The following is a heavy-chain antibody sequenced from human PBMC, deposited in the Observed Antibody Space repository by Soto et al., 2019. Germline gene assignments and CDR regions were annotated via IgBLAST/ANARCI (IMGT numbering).Heavy chain of an antibody. V-gene: IGHV3-33*01. CDR2: IWYDGSNK. J-gene: IGHJ4*02. D-gene: IGHD6-19*01. CDR1: GFTFSSYG. Sequence: GGSLRLSCAASGFTFSSYGMHWVHQAPGKGLEWVAVIWYDGSNKYYADSVKGRFTISRDNSKNTLYLQMNSLRAEDTAVYYCARGPSGWYYFDYWGQGTLVTVSS. CDR3: ARGPSGWYYFDY.